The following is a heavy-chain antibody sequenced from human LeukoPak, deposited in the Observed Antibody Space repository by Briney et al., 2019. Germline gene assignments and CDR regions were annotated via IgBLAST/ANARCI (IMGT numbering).Heavy chain of an antibody. CDR1: GFTFSSYW. D-gene: IGHD6-19*01. CDR2: INGDGSST. J-gene: IGHJ4*02. V-gene: IGHV3-74*01. Sequence: GGSLRLSCAASGFTFSSYWMHWVRQAPGKGLVWVSRINGDGSSTSYADSVKGRFTISRDNAKKSLYLQMDSLRAEDTAVYYCARANGWYLRNYFDYWGQGILVTVSS. CDR3: ARANGWYLRNYFDY.